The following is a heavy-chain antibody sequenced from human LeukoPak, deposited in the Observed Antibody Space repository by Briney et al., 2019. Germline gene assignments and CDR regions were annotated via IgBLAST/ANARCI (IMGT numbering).Heavy chain of an antibody. D-gene: IGHD2-2*01. J-gene: IGHJ4*02. CDR2: INHGGSI. Sequence: SETLSLTCAVYGGSFSGYYWSWIRQPPGKGLEWIGEINHGGSINYNPSLKSRVTISVDTSKNQFSLKLSSVTAADTAVYYCARGDQLLSRYYFDYWGQGTLVTVSS. CDR3: ARGDQLLSRYYFDY. V-gene: IGHV4-34*01. CDR1: GGSFSGYY.